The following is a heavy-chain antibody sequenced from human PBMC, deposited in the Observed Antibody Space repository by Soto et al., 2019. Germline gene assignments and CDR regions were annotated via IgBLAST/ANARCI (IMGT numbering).Heavy chain of an antibody. D-gene: IGHD3-16*01. V-gene: IGHV3-33*01. CDR2: MWYDGTNK. J-gene: IGHJ3*02. CDR1: GFTFRIYS. CDR3: ARDATFGTKGGSFDI. Sequence: QVQLVESGGGVVQPGRSLRLSCAASGFTFRIYSMHWVRQSPGKGLVWVAVMWYDGTNKYYGESVKGRFTISRDNSENTLYLQRNSLRVEYTAVYYCARDATFGTKGGSFDIWGHGTLVTVSS.